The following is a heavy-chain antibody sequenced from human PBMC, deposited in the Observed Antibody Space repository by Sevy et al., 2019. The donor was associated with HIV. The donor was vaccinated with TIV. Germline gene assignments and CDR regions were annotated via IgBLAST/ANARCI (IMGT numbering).Heavy chain of an antibody. CDR2: YYNIGST. J-gene: IGHJ5*02. CDR3: ARGGQQLVSGWFDP. CDR1: GGSIISGNYY. Sequence: SETLSLTCTVSGGSIISGNYYWSWIRQPAGKGLEWIGHYYNIGSTVYNPSLKSRVTILLDTSKNQFSLRLKSVTAADTAVYYCARGGQQLVSGWFDPWGQGTLVTVSS. V-gene: IGHV4-61*09. D-gene: IGHD6-13*01.